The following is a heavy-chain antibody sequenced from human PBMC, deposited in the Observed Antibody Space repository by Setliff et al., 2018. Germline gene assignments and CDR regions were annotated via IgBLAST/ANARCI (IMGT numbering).Heavy chain of an antibody. D-gene: IGHD3-3*01. Sequence: ASVKVSCKASGYSFTSYDINWVRLAAGQGLEWMGWVSPIDDGKPGYAQKFQGRVTITWVTSISTAYMELSSLRSEDTAVYFCARTTHYDFWSGYLYWGQGTLVTVSS. CDR1: GYSFTSYD. J-gene: IGHJ4*02. V-gene: IGHV1-8*01. CDR2: VSPIDDGKP. CDR3: ARTTHYDFWSGYLY.